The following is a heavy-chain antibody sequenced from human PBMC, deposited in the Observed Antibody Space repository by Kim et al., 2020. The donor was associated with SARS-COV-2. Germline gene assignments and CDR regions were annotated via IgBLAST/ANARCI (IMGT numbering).Heavy chain of an antibody. CDR3: ARRTATAGGYWYFDL. J-gene: IGHJ2*01. Sequence: GGSLRLSCAASGFTLSSYWMHWVRQAPGKGLVWVSRSNSDESSRSYADSVKGRFSISRDNAKNTLYLQMYSLRAEDTAVYYCARRTATAGGYWYFDLWGR. V-gene: IGHV3-74*01. CDR2: SNSDESSR. D-gene: IGHD6-13*01. CDR1: GFTLSSYW.